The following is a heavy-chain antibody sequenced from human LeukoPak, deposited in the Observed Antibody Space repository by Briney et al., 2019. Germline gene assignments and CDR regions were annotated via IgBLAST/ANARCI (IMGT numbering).Heavy chain of an antibody. CDR3: ARNRLNYDFWSGSPSSFDP. D-gene: IGHD3-3*01. Sequence: GGSLRLSCPASGFTFPSYAMHWVSQAPGKGLEWVAVISYDGSNKYYADSVKGRFTISRDNSKNTLYLQMNSLRAEDTAVYYCARNRLNYDFWSGSPSSFDPWGDGTLVTVSS. CDR1: GFTFPSYA. CDR2: ISYDGSNK. J-gene: IGHJ5*02. V-gene: IGHV3-30*04.